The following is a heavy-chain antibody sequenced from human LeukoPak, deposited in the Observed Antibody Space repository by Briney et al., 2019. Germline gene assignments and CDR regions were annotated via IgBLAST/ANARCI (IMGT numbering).Heavy chain of an antibody. J-gene: IGHJ4*02. CDR2: INPNSGGT. V-gene: IGHV1-2*02. CDR1: GYTFTGYY. Sequence: ASVKVSCKASGYTFTGYYMHWVRQAPGQGLEWMGWINPNSGGTNYAQEFQGRVTMTRDTSTSTAYMELSRLRSDDTAVYYCARGYDILTGYYFDYWGQGTLVTVSS. D-gene: IGHD3-9*01. CDR3: ARGYDILTGYYFDY.